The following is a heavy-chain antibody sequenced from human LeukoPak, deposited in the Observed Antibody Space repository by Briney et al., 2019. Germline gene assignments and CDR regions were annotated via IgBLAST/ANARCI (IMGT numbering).Heavy chain of an antibody. CDR1: GFTFSSYG. V-gene: IGHV3-33*01. J-gene: IGHJ4*02. CDR3: ARGRSRPYYFAS. Sequence: PGGSLRLSCAASGFTFSSYGMHWVRQAPGKGLEWVAGIWYDGSNKYYADSVKGRFTISRDNSKNTLYLQMNSLRAEDTAVYYCARGRSRPYYFASWGQGTLVPVSS. CDR2: IWYDGSNK.